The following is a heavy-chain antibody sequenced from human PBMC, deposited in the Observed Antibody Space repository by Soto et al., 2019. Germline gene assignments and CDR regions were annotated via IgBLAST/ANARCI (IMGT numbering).Heavy chain of an antibody. CDR1: GYSFAGYW. CDR2: IDPSDSQT. D-gene: IGHD3-22*01. J-gene: IGHJ4*02. Sequence: GESLKISCKGSGYSFAGYWITWVRQKPGKGLEWMGRIDPSDSQTYYSPSFRGHVTISVTKSITTVFLQWSSLRASDTAMYYCARQIYDSDTGPNFQYYFDSWGQGTPVTLS. V-gene: IGHV5-10-1*01. CDR3: ARQIYDSDTGPNFQYYFDS.